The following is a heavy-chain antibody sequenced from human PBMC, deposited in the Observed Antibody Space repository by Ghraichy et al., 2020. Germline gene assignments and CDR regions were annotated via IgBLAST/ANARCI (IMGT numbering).Heavy chain of an antibody. CDR1: GGSISSSSYY. CDR2: IYYSGST. Sequence: SETLSLTCTVSGGSISSSSYYWGWIRQPPGKGLEWIGSIYYSGSTYYNPSLKSRVTISVDTSKNQFSLKLSSVTAADTAVYYCARRNVDIVATIVNYYGMDVWGQGTTVTVSS. J-gene: IGHJ6*02. D-gene: IGHD5-12*01. CDR3: ARRNVDIVATIVNYYGMDV. V-gene: IGHV4-39*01.